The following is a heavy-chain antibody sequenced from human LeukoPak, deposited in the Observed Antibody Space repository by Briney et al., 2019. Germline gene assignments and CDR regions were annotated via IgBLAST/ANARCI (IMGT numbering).Heavy chain of an antibody. CDR3: ARTEIAVAVPIDY. V-gene: IGHV4-39*01. CDR1: GGSISSSSYY. J-gene: IGHJ4*02. D-gene: IGHD6-19*01. CDR2: IYYSGST. Sequence: KSSETLSLTCTVSGGSISSSSYYWGWIRQPPGKGLEWIGSIYYSGSTYYNPSLKSRVTISVDTSKNQFSLKLSSVTAADTAVYYCARTEIAVAVPIDYWGQGTLVTVSS.